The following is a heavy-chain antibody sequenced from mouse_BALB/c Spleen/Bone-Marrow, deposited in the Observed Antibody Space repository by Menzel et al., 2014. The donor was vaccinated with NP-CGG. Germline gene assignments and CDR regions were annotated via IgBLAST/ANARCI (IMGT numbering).Heavy chain of an antibody. V-gene: IGHV3-1*02. D-gene: IGHD2-10*02. Sequence: EVKVVESGPDLVKPSQSLSLTCTVTGYSITSGYSWHWIRQFPGDKLEWMGYIHYSGTTNYNPSLKSRVSITRDTSKNQFFLQLNSATTEDTATYYCARSLDEGYAMDYWGQGTSVTVSS. CDR1: GYSITSGYS. CDR3: ARSLDEGYAMDY. J-gene: IGHJ4*01. CDR2: IHYSGTT.